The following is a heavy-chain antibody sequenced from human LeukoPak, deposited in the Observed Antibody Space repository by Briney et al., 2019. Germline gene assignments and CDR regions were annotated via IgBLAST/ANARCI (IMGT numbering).Heavy chain of an antibody. D-gene: IGHD3-10*02. CDR1: GFTFTSYW. V-gene: IGHV3-74*01. CDR2: VNNDGRST. J-gene: IGHJ4*02. CDR3: LCSGSGHYYFDY. Sequence: GGSLRLSCATSGFTFTSYWMHWVRQVPGKGLVWVSRVNNDGRSTIYADSVKGRFTISRDNAENTLYLQMHSLRAEDTAMYYCLCSGSGHYYFDYWGQGTLVTVSS.